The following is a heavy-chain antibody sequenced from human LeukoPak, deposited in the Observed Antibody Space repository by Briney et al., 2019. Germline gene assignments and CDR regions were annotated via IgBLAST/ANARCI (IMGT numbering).Heavy chain of an antibody. V-gene: IGHV1-2*02. CDR3: ARDTARTTVNPFDI. CDR2: FNPNSGGT. Sequence: ASVKLSCKASGYTFTVYYMHWVRQAPRQGLERMGWFNPNSGGTNYAQKFQGRVTMTRDTSISTAYMELSRLRSDDTAVYYCARDTARTTVNPFDIWGQRTTVTVSS. CDR1: GYTFTVYY. D-gene: IGHD4-17*01. J-gene: IGHJ3*02.